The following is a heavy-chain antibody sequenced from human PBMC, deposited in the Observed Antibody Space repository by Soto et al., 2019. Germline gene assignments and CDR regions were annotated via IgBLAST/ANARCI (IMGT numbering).Heavy chain of an antibody. CDR3: ARMQFGESNKPTSWFAP. V-gene: IGHV1-8*01. D-gene: IGHD3-10*01. CDR2: MNPNSGDT. Sequence: QVQLVQSGAEVMQPGASVKVSCKASGYTFTSYDVNWVRQATGQGLEWMGWMNPNSGDTRYAQKFRGRVTMTRNTSISTAYMELSSLRSEDTAVYYCARMQFGESNKPTSWFAPWGLGTLVTVSS. J-gene: IGHJ5*02. CDR1: GYTFTSYD.